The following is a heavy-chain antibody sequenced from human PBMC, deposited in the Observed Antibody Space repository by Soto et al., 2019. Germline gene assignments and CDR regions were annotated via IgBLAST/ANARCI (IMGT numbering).Heavy chain of an antibody. CDR1: GGTFSSYA. CDR2: IIAIFGKA. CDR3: ARPCGGDCYRNLYYYYGKDV. J-gene: IGHJ6*02. V-gene: IGHV1-69*13. D-gene: IGHD2-21*02. Sequence: GASVKVSCKASGGTFSSYAISWVRQAPGQGLEWMGGIIAIFGKANYAQKFQGRVTITADESTSTAYMELSSLRSEDTAVYYCARPCGGDCYRNLYYYYGKDVWGQGTTVTVSS.